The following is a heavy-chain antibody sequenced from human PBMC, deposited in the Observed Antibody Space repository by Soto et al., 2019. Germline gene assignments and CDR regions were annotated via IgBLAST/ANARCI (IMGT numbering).Heavy chain of an antibody. CDR1: GFTFSSYG. Sequence: GGSLRLSCAASGFTFSSYGMHWVRQAPGKGLEWVAVISYDGSNKYYADSVKGRFTISRDNSKNTLYLQMNSLRAEDTAVYYCAKDLGDPASGSYYKINFHYYYYYGMDVWGQGTTVTVSS. D-gene: IGHD3-10*01. CDR2: ISYDGSNK. V-gene: IGHV3-30*18. J-gene: IGHJ6*02. CDR3: AKDLGDPASGSYYKINFHYYYYYGMDV.